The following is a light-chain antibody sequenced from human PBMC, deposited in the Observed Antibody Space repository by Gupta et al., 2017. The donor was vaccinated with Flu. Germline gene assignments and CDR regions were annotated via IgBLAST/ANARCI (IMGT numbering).Light chain of an antibody. Sequence: GTLSLSPGERATLSCRASQSVSSSYLAWYQQKPGQAPRLLIYGASSRATGIPDRFSDSGSGTDFTLTISRLEPEDFAVYYCQQDGSSPWTFGQGTKVEIK. CDR1: QSVSSSY. J-gene: IGKJ1*01. V-gene: IGKV3-20*01. CDR3: QQDGSSPWT. CDR2: GAS.